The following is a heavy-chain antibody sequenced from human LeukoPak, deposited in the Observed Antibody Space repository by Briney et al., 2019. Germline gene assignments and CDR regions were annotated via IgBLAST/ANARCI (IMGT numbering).Heavy chain of an antibody. Sequence: SETLSLTCAVYGGSFSGYYWSWIRQPPGKRLEWIGEINHSGSTNYNPSLKSRVTISVDTSKNQFSLKLSSVTAADTAVYYCARGLRGRRITMVRGGSPGGNWFDPWGQGTLVTVSS. CDR2: INHSGST. D-gene: IGHD3-10*01. V-gene: IGHV4-34*01. J-gene: IGHJ5*02. CDR3: ARGLRGRRITMVRGGSPGGNWFDP. CDR1: GGSFSGYY.